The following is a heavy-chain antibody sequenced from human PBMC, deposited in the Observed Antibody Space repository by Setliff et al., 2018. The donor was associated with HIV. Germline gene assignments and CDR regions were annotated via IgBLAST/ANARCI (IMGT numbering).Heavy chain of an antibody. Sequence: ETLSLTCAVYGGSLSGYYWSWIRQPPGKGLEWSGEINHSGSTNYNPSLKSRVTISVDTSKNQFSLKLSSVTAADTAVYYCARVRTNWDYDFWSGHISSDYFDYWGQGTLVTFSS. CDR3: ARVRTNWDYDFWSGHISSDYFDY. V-gene: IGHV4-34*01. D-gene: IGHD3-3*01. CDR1: GGSLSGYY. J-gene: IGHJ4*02. CDR2: INHSGST.